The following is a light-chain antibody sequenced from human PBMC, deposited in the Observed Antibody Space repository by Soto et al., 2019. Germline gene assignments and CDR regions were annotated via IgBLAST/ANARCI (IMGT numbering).Light chain of an antibody. CDR3: QQYDVSPWT. CDR2: RAP. CDR1: QSVGSNH. V-gene: IGKV3-20*01. Sequence: ENVLTQSPDTLSLSPGERATLSCRASQSVGSNHLAWYQQKPGQPPRLLTVRAPVRSTGIPYRVSGNGSGTDFPLTLLILGPGDSGMYYCQQYDVSPWTFGQGTKVEIK. J-gene: IGKJ1*01.